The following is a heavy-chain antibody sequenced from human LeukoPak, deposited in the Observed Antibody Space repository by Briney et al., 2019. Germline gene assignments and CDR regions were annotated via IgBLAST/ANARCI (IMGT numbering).Heavy chain of an antibody. D-gene: IGHD3-10*01. J-gene: IGHJ4*02. V-gene: IGHV3-74*01. CDR3: ARDQGSSTRGVDY. CDR2: INSDETTT. Sequence: GGSLRLSCVVSGFTFSTYWMHWVRQAPGKGLVWVSHINSDETTTNYADSVKGRFTISRDDAKNTLYLQMNSLRAEDTPVYYCARDQGSSTRGVDYWGPGTLVTVSS. CDR1: GFTFSTYW.